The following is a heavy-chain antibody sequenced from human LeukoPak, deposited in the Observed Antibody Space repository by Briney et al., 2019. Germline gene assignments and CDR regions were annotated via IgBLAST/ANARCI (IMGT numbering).Heavy chain of an antibody. J-gene: IGHJ5*02. V-gene: IGHV4-59*01. D-gene: IGHD4-11*01. CDR1: GGSISSYY. CDR3: ARMYSNWFDP. Sequence: SETLSLTCTVSGGSISSYYWSRIRQPPGKGLEWIGYIYYSGSTNYNPSLKSRVTISVDTSKNQFSLKLSSVTAADTAVYYCARMYSNWFDPWGQGTLVTVSS. CDR2: IYYSGST.